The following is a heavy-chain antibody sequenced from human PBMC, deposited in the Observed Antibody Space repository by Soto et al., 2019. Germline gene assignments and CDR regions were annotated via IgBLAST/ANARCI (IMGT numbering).Heavy chain of an antibody. CDR2: IRGSGTST. CDR1: GFNFSSYA. D-gene: IGHD6-13*01. J-gene: IGHJ5*02. CDR3: AKGVAAARYTWFDP. Sequence: PGGSLRLSCEASGFNFSSYAMTWVRQAPGKGLEWVSAIRGSGTSTYYTDSVKGRFSISRDNSKNKLYLQMNSLRAEDTAVYYCAKGVAAARYTWFDPWGQGTLVTVSS. V-gene: IGHV3-23*01.